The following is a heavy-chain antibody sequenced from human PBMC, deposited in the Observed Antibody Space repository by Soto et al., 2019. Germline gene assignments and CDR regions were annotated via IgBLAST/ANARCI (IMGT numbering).Heavy chain of an antibody. CDR2: ISAYNGNT. CDR3: AREWGAVAGAGYYYDGIDV. J-gene: IGHJ6*02. D-gene: IGHD6-19*01. V-gene: IGHV1-18*01. Sequence: ASVKVSCKASGYTFTSYGISWVRQAPGQGLEWMGWISAYNGNTNYAQKLQGRVTMTTDTSTSTAYMELRSLRSDDTAVYYCAREWGAVAGAGYYYDGIDVWGHGATVTV. CDR1: GYTFTSYG.